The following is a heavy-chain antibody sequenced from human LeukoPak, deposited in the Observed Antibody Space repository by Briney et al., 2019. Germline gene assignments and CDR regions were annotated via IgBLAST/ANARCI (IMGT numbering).Heavy chain of an antibody. CDR2: IVSDGSTI. D-gene: IGHD1-26*01. CDR3: GRAQVGEPTDY. CDR1: GFTFSSYT. Sequence: GGSLRLSCAASGFTFSSYTMYWVRQAPGKGLVWVSRIVSDGSTITYADSVKGRFTISRDNAKNTLYLQMNSLRAEDTAVYYCGRAQVGEPTDYWGQGTLVTVSS. V-gene: IGHV3-74*01. J-gene: IGHJ4*02.